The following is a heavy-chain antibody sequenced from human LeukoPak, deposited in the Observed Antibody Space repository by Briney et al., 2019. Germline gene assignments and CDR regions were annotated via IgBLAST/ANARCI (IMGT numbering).Heavy chain of an antibody. J-gene: IGHJ3*01. D-gene: IGHD7-27*01. V-gene: IGHV3-48*01. CDR2: ISSDIPTI. CDR3: VRDGDLTMTLXAFDL. CDR1: GFTFSSYS. Sequence: GGSLRLSCAASGFTFSSYSMNWVRQAPGKGLEWLSYISSDIPTIYYADSVKGRFTISRDNAKNSLYLHMSGLRAEDTAVYYCVRDGDLTMTLXAFDLWGQGTMVTVSS.